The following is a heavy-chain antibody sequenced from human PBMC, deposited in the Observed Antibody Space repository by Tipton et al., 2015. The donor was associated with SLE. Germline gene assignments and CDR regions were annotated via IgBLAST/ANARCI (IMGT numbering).Heavy chain of an antibody. D-gene: IGHD6-19*01. Sequence: SLRLSCVGSGFSFDVYTVHWVRQAPGKGLEWVGLINGRGAIAYADSVKGRFIVSRDVSRSSLYLHMNSLRLEDTALYYCTKDHRSGWPALESWGQGTLVTVSS. V-gene: IGHV3-43*01. J-gene: IGHJ5*02. CDR2: INGRGAIA. CDR3: TKDHRSGWPALES. CDR1: GFSFDVYT.